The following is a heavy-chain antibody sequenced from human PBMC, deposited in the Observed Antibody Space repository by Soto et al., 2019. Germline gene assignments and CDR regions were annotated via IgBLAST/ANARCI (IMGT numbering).Heavy chain of an antibody. CDR3: ARAWLVHYFDY. CDR1: GFTVSSNY. J-gene: IGHJ4*02. Sequence: AGGSLRLSCAASGFTVSSNYMSWVRQAPGKGLEWVSVIYSGGSTYYADSVKGRFTISRDNSKNTLYLQMNSLRAEDTAVYYCARAWLVHYFDYWGQGTLVTVSS. D-gene: IGHD6-19*01. V-gene: IGHV3-53*01. CDR2: IYSGGST.